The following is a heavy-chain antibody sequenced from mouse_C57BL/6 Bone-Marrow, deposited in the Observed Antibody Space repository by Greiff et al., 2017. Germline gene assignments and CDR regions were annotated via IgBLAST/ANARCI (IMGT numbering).Heavy chain of an antibody. CDR1: GFTFSDYY. J-gene: IGHJ3*01. CDR2: ISNGGGST. V-gene: IGHV5-12*01. D-gene: IGHD2-1*01. CDR3: ARQDGNYEFAY. Sequence: DVKLQESGGGLVQPGGSLKLSCAASGFTFSDYYMYWVRQTPEKRLEWVAYISNGGGSTYYPDTVKGRFTISRDTAKNTLYLQMSRLKSEDTAMYYCARQDGNYEFAYWGQGTLVTVSA.